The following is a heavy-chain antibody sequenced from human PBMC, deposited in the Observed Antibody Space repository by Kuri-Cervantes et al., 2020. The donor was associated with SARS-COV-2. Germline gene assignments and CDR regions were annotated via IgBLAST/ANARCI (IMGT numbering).Heavy chain of an antibody. Sequence: GESLKISCAASGFTFSDAWMSLVRQAPGQGQEWFGRVKSKTAGGTIVYAAPVQGRFTISRDDSRNTLYLQMNSLKTEDTAVYYCTKDDCWSGYSDYWGQGTLVTVSS. D-gene: IGHD3-3*01. V-gene: IGHV3-15*01. CDR3: TKDDCWSGYSDY. CDR1: GFTFSDAW. CDR2: VKSKTAGGTI. J-gene: IGHJ4*02.